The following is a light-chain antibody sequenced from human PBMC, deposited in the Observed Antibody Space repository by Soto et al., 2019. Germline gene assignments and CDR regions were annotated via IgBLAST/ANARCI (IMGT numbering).Light chain of an antibody. CDR2: SAS. V-gene: IGKV3-15*01. Sequence: IVMTQSPASLSVSPGEGATLSCRASQSVSNNLAWYQQKPGQAPRLLIYSASTRATGIPARFSGSGSGTDFTLTISSLQSEDFAVYYCQQYNNWPRGTLGQGTKVEIK. J-gene: IGKJ1*01. CDR1: QSVSNN. CDR3: QQYNNWPRGT.